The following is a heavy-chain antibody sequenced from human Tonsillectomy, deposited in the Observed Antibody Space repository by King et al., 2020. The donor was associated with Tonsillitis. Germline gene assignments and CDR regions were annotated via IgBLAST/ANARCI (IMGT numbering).Heavy chain of an antibody. Sequence: VQLVESGGGVVQPGRSLRLSCAASGFTFSSYGIHWVRQAPGKGLEWVAVISDDGSNKYYADSVKGRFTISRDNSKNPLYLQMNSLRAEDTAGYYCAKDMKNQQLQFEVDVWGQGTTVTVPS. CDR1: GFTFSSYG. CDR3: AKDMKNQQLQFEVDV. D-gene: IGHD5-24*01. J-gene: IGHJ6*02. CDR2: ISDDGSNK. V-gene: IGHV3-30*18.